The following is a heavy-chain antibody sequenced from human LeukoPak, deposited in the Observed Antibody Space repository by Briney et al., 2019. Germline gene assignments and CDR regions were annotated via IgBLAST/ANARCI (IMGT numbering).Heavy chain of an antibody. Sequence: GGSLRLSCAASGFTVSSNYMSWVRQAPGKRLEWVSVIYSGGTTYYADSVKGRFTISRDNSKNTLYLQMNSLRAEDTAVYYCARDPVNHHVHGSYYGMDVWGQGTTVTVSS. V-gene: IGHV3-66*01. D-gene: IGHD3-10*01. J-gene: IGHJ6*02. CDR2: IYSGGTT. CDR1: GFTVSSNY. CDR3: ARDPVNHHVHGSYYGMDV.